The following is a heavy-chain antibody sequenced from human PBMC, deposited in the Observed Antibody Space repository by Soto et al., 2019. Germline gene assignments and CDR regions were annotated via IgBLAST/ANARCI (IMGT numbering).Heavy chain of an antibody. D-gene: IGHD3-3*01. J-gene: IGHJ6*02. CDR3: ARDRYSYYDFWSGSLPYYYFGMDV. CDR2: VWSGGSEK. Sequence: GGSLRLSCAASGFTFSNYAIHWVRQPPGQGLEWVAVVWSGGSEKYYVDSVKGRFTISRDNAKNSLYLQMNSLRAEDTAVYYCARDRYSYYDFWSGSLPYYYFGMDVWGQGTTVTVS. CDR1: GFTFSNYA. V-gene: IGHV3-33*01.